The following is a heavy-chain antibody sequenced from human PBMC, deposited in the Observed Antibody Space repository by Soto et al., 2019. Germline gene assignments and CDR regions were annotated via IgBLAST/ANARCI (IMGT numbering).Heavy chain of an antibody. D-gene: IGHD3-22*01. V-gene: IGHV3-11*06. CDR3: ARVVVVIPPGYYYAMDV. Sequence: GVSLRLSCAAAGFTFSDYYMSWIRQAPGKGPEWVSYISGSSSFTNYADSVEGRFTVSRDNAKNSVYLQMNSLRDEDTAVYYCARVVVVIPPGYYYAMDVWGQGTTVTVSS. J-gene: IGHJ6*02. CDR2: ISGSSSFT. CDR1: GFTFSDYY.